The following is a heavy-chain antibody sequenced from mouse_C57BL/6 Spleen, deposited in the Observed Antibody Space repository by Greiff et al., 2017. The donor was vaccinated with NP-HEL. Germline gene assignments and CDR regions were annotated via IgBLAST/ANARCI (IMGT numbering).Heavy chain of an antibody. CDR3: ARSGSWDVGYFDY. Sequence: QVQLQQPGAELVKPGASVKLSCKASGYTFTSYWMHWVKQRPGQGLEWIGMIHPNSGSTNYNEKFKSKATLTVDKSSSTAYMQLSSLTSEDSAVYYCARSGSWDVGYFDYWGQGTTLTVSS. CDR1: GYTFTSYW. V-gene: IGHV1-64*01. CDR2: IHPNSGST. D-gene: IGHD1-1*02. J-gene: IGHJ2*01.